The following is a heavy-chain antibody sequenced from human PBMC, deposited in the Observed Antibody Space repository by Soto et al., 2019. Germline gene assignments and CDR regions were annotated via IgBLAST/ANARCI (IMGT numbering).Heavy chain of an antibody. D-gene: IGHD3-10*02. CDR3: ARSGDNYNVLDN. CDR1: GFTLRDHY. CDR2: SSNSGTFT. Sequence: GVSLRLSCAASGFTLRDHYMSWIRQAPGKGLEWVSFSSNSGTFTKYADSVKGRFTISRDNAKNSLYLQSNSLRGEDTAIYFCARSGDNYNVLDNWGPGTPVTVSS. V-gene: IGHV3-11*03. J-gene: IGHJ4*02.